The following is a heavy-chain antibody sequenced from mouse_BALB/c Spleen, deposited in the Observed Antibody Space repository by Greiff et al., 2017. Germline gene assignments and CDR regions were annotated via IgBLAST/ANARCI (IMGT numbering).Heavy chain of an antibody. Sequence: DVMLVESGGGLVQPGGSLKLSCAASGFTFSSYTMSWVRQTPEKRLEWVAYISNGGGSTYYPDTVKGRFTISRDNAKNTLYLQMSSLKSEDTAMYYCARVYYRYDAMDYWGQGTSVTVSS. CDR2: ISNGGGST. CDR1: GFTFSSYT. D-gene: IGHD2-14*01. CDR3: ARVYYRYDAMDY. V-gene: IGHV5-12-2*01. J-gene: IGHJ4*01.